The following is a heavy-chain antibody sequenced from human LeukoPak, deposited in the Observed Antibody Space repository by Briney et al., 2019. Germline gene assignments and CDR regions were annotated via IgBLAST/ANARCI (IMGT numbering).Heavy chain of an antibody. Sequence: SETLSLTCTVSGYSISSGYYWGWIRQPPGKGLEWLGSIYHSGTTYYNPSLKSRVTISVDTSKNQFSLKLSSVTAADTAVYYCAREPHYCTNGVCYTWHGYYMDVWGKGATVTVSS. D-gene: IGHD2-8*01. CDR2: IYHSGTT. CDR1: GYSISSGYY. J-gene: IGHJ6*03. CDR3: AREPHYCTNGVCYTWHGYYMDV. V-gene: IGHV4-38-2*02.